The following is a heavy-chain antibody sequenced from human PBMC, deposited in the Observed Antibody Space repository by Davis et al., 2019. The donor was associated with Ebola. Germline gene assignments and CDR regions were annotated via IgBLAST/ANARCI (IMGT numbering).Heavy chain of an antibody. CDR2: IISMYGTT. CDR3: SRAKGPTDV. CDR1: GCTFSSYL. J-gene: IGHJ6*02. V-gene: IGHV1-69*05. Sequence: SVKVSCKASGCTFSSYLITWVRQPPGQGLEWLGWIISMYGTTNYAHKFRDRVTITTDKSTTTVYMEVTSLRSEDTGVYYCSRAKGPTDVWGQGTTVTVS.